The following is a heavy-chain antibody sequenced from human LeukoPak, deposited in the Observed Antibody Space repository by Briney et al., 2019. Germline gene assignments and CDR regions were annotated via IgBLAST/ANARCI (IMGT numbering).Heavy chain of an antibody. J-gene: IGHJ4*02. Sequence: PGGSLRLSCAASGFTFSRYWVHWVRQAPGKGLVWVSRINSDGSDKTYADSVKGRFTISRDNAKNTVYLQMNSLRAEDTAVYYCARGSLGDGSLLIDYWGQGTLVTVSS. CDR1: GFTFSRYW. V-gene: IGHV3-74*01. CDR2: INSDGSDK. CDR3: ARGSLGDGSLLIDY. D-gene: IGHD3-10*01.